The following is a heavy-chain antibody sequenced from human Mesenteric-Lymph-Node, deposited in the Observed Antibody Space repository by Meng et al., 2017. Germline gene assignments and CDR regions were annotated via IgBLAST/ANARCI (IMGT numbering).Heavy chain of an antibody. CDR3: AYSGSYYPDY. Sequence: QVQLQELGPGLVKPSDNLPLTCAVSGYSISSSNWWGWFRHPSGKGLEWIGYIYYSGSTNYTPSLKNRVTISVDTSKNQFSLKLSSVTAADTAVYYCAYSGSYYPDYWGQGTLVTVSS. CDR1: GYSISSSNW. J-gene: IGHJ4*02. V-gene: IGHV4-28*01. D-gene: IGHD1-26*01. CDR2: IYYSGST.